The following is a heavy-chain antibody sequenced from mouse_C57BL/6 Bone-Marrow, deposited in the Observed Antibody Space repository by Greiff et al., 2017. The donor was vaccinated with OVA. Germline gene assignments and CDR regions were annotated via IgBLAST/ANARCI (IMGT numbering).Heavy chain of an antibody. CDR3: ARDALFPYYYGSDYAMDY. D-gene: IGHD1-1*01. Sequence: EVKLMESGGGLVQSGRSLRLSCATSGFTFSDFYMEWVRQAPGKGLEWIAASRNKANDYTTEYSASVKGRFIVSRDTSQSILYLQMNALRAEDTAIYYCARDALFPYYYGSDYAMDYWGQGTSVTVSS. V-gene: IGHV7-1*01. CDR1: GFTFSDFY. CDR2: SRNKANDYTT. J-gene: IGHJ4*01.